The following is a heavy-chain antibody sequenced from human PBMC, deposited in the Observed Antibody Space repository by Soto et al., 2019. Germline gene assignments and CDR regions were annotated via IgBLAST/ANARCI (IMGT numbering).Heavy chain of an antibody. V-gene: IGHV6-1*01. CDR2: TYYRSKWYN. CDR1: VDSVSGNSAA. J-gene: IGHJ3*02. D-gene: IGHD6-13*01. Sequence: PSQTLSLTCAISVDSVSGNSAAWNWIRQSPSRGLEWLGRTYYRSKWYNDYAVSVKSRITINPDTSKNQFSLQLNSVTPEDTAVYYCATQHSSSWYGNAFDIWGQGTMVTVSS. CDR3: ATQHSSSWYGNAFDI.